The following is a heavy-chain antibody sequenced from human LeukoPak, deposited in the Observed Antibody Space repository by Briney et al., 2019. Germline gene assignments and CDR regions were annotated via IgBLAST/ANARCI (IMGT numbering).Heavy chain of an antibody. CDR1: GFTFSSYA. D-gene: IGHD3-22*01. V-gene: IGHV3-30-3*01. Sequence: GGSLRLSCAASGFTFSSYAMHWVRQAPGKGLEWVAVISYDGSNKYYADSVKGRFTISRDNSKNTLYLQMSSLRAEDTAVYYCARDRYYYDSSGYGYWGQGTLVTVSS. CDR3: ARDRYYYDSSGYGY. J-gene: IGHJ4*02. CDR2: ISYDGSNK.